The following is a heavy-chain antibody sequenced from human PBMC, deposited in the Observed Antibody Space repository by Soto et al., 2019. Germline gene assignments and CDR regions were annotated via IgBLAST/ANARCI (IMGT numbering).Heavy chain of an antibody. CDR1: GFTFDDYA. J-gene: IGHJ4*02. CDR3: ARAFYNSGYYNGVFDF. D-gene: IGHD3-22*01. V-gene: IGHV3-9*01. Sequence: QAGGSLRLSCEASGFTFDDYAMHWVRQTPGKGLEWVSGISWNSGNIGYAASVKGRFTISRDNAKNSLYLQMNSLRAEDTALYYCARAFYNSGYYNGVFDFWGQGSLVTVSS. CDR2: ISWNSGNI.